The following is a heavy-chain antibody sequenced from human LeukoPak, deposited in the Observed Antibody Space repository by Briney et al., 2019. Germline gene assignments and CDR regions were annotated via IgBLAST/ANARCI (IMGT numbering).Heavy chain of an antibody. Sequence: GGSLRLSCAASGFIVSSNYMSWVRQAPGKGLEWVSVIYSGGSTYYADSVKGRFTISRDNSKNTLYLEMSSLRVEDTAIYYCAKWPEGAMDYFDYWGQGTLVTVSS. CDR3: AKWPEGAMDYFDY. CDR1: GFIVSSNY. CDR2: IYSGGST. D-gene: IGHD2-8*01. J-gene: IGHJ4*02. V-gene: IGHV3-53*01.